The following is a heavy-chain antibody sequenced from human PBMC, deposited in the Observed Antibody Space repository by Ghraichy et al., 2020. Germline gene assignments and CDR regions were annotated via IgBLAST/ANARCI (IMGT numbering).Heavy chain of an antibody. CDR1: GFTFSSYS. J-gene: IGHJ4*02. CDR3: ATPLPYPTNWGSDY. V-gene: IGHV3-21*01. CDR2: ISSSSSYI. D-gene: IGHD7-27*01. Sequence: GGSLRLSCAASGFTFSSYSMNWVRQAPGKGLEWVSSISSSSSYIYYADSVKGRFTISRDNAKNSLYLQMNSLRAEDTAVYYCATPLPYPTNWGSDYWGQGTLVTVSS.